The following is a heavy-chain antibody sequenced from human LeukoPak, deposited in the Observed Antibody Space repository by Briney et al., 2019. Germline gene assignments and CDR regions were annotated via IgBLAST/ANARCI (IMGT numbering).Heavy chain of an antibody. CDR1: GGSFSGYY. CDR2: IYHSGST. J-gene: IGHJ5*02. V-gene: IGHV4-34*01. Sequence: SETLSLTCAVYGGSFSGYYWSWIRQPPGKGLEWIGYIYHSGSTYYNPSLKSRVTISVDRSKNQFSLKLSSVTAADTAVYYCARGSGSYKYGWFDPWGQGTLVTVSS. D-gene: IGHD1-26*01. CDR3: ARGSGSYKYGWFDP.